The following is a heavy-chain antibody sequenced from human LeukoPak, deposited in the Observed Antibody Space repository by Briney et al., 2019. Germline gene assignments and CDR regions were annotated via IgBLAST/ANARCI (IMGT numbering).Heavy chain of an antibody. CDR2: TSYDGENE. Sequence: GGSLRLSCAASGFTFSTYAMHWVRQAPGKGLEWVAVTSYDGENEYYADSVGGRFTISRDNSKNTLYLQMNSLRPEDTAVYFCARARGIRNSWCDFWGQGTLVTVSS. D-gene: IGHD3-16*01. CDR1: GFTFSTYA. V-gene: IGHV3-30*01. J-gene: IGHJ5*01. CDR3: ARARGIRNSWCDF.